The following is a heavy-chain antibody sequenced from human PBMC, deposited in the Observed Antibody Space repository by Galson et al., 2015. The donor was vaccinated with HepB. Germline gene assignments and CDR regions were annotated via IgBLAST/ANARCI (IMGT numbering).Heavy chain of an antibody. J-gene: IGHJ4*02. Sequence: SLRLSCAASGFTFSNAWMSWVRQAPGKGLEWVGRIKSKTDGGTTDYAAPVKGRFTISRDNSKNTLYLQMNSLRAEDTAVYYCAKDSVNYYYGSGRGPYFDYWGQGTLVTVSS. CDR2: IKSKTDGGTT. CDR3: AKDSVNYYYGSGRGPYFDY. D-gene: IGHD3-10*01. CDR1: GFTFSNAW. V-gene: IGHV3-15*01.